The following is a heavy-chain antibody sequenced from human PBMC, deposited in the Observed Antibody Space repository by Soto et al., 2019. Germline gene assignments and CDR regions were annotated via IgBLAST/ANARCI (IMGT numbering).Heavy chain of an antibody. J-gene: IGHJ4*02. CDR1: GGSISSGGYY. V-gene: IGHV4-31*03. CDR3: ARHYRTYYYDSSAGQEDY. CDR2: IYYSGST. D-gene: IGHD3-22*01. Sequence: QVQLQESGPGLVKPSQTLSLTCTVSGGSISSGGYYWSWIRQHPGKGLEWIGYIYYSGSTYYNPALKSRVTISVDTSKNQFSLKLSSVTAADTAVYYCARHYRTYYYDSSAGQEDYWGQGTLVTVSS.